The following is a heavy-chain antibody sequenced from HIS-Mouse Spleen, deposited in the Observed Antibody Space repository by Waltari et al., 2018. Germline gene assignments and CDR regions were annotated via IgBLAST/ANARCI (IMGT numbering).Heavy chain of an antibody. CDR2: IYYSGST. Sequence: QLQLQESGPGLVKPSVTLSLTCTVSGGSISSSSYYRGWIRQPPGKGLEWIGSIYYSGSTYYNPSLKSRVTISVDTSKNQFSLKLSSVTAADTAVYYCAREIPYSSSWYDWYFDLWGRGTLVTVSS. J-gene: IGHJ2*01. D-gene: IGHD6-13*01. V-gene: IGHV4-39*07. CDR1: GGSISSSSYY. CDR3: AREIPYSSSWYDWYFDL.